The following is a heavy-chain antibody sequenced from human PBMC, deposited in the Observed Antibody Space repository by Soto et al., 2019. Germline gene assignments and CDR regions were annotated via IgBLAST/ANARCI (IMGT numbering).Heavy chain of an antibody. V-gene: IGHV1-2*04. J-gene: IGHJ3*02. CDR1: GYTFTGYY. D-gene: IGHD1-26*01. CDR2: INPNSGGP. Sequence: ASVKVSCKASGYTFTGYYMHWVRQAPGQGLEWMGWINPNSGGPNYAQKFQGWVTMTRDTSIRTAYMEMSRLRADDTAVYYGARPTPLVGATIDAFDIWGQGTMVTVSS. CDR3: ARPTPLVGATIDAFDI.